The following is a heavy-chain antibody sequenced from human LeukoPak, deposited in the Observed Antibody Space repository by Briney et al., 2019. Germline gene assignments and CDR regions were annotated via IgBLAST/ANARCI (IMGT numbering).Heavy chain of an antibody. Sequence: PSETLSLTCTVSGGSISSYYWSWIRQPPGKGLEWIGYIYYSGSTNYNPSLKSRVTISVDTSKNQFSLKLSSVTAADTAVYYCARSRDRNSYYFDYWAREPWSPSPQ. CDR3: ARSRDRNSYYFDY. D-gene: IGHD6-6*01. CDR2: IYYSGST. CDR1: GGSISSYY. J-gene: IGHJ4*02. V-gene: IGHV4-59*01.